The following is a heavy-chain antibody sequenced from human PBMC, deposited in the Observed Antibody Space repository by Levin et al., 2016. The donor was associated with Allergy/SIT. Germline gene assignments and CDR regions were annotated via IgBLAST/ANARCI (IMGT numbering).Heavy chain of an antibody. D-gene: IGHD6-19*01. CDR2: INPNSGGT. J-gene: IGHJ6*02. V-gene: IGHV1-2*02. Sequence: WVRQAPGQGLEWMGWINPNSGGTNYAQKFQGRVTMTRDTSISTAYMELSRLRSDDTAVYYCANIAGYSSGSYGMDVWGQGTTVTVSS. CDR3: ANIAGYSSGSYGMDV.